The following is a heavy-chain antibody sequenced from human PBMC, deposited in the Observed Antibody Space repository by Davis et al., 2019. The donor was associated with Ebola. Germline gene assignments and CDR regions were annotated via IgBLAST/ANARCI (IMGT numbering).Heavy chain of an antibody. CDR3: AKGGGDGTRYYYYMDV. Sequence: GGSLRLSCAASGFTFSSYSMNWVRQAPGKGLEWVSSISSSSSYIYYADSVKGRFTISRDNSNNTLYLQMNSLTVEDTAVYCCAKGGGDGTRYYYYMDVWGKGTTVTVSS. CDR2: ISSSSSYI. CDR1: GFTFSSYS. V-gene: IGHV3-21*04. J-gene: IGHJ6*03. D-gene: IGHD5-24*01.